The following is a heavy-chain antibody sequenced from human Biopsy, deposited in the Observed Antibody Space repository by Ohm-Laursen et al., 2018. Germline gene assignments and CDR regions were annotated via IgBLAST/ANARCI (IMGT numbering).Heavy chain of an antibody. D-gene: IGHD3-9*01. Sequence: ESLKISCKASGYSFTKYYINWVRQAPGQGLEWVGIINPTGGTASYAEKFQGRVTLTRDTSTGTVYLELNSLISEDTALYYCARDETGSSVFGPYYYGMDVWGQGTTVTVSS. CDR1: GYSFTKYY. CDR2: INPTGGTA. J-gene: IGHJ6*02. CDR3: ARDETGSSVFGPYYYGMDV. V-gene: IGHV1-46*01.